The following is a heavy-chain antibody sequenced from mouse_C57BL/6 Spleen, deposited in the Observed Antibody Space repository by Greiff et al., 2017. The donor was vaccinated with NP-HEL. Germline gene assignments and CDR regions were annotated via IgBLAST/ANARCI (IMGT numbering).Heavy chain of an antibody. V-gene: IGHV1-42*01. Sequence: EVQLQQSGPELVKPGASVKISCKASGYSFTGYYMNWVKQSPEKSLEWIGEINPSTGGTTYNQKFKAKATLTVDKSSSTAYMQLKSLTSEDSAVYYCARLQLGLRYFDVWGTGTTVTVSS. CDR1: GYSFTGYY. J-gene: IGHJ1*03. CDR2: INPSTGGT. D-gene: IGHD4-1*02. CDR3: ARLQLGLRYFDV.